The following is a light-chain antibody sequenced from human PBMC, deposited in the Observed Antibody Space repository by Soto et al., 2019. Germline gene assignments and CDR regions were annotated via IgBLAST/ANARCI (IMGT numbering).Light chain of an antibody. CDR2: DVS. CDR3: SSFTSSSTFV. CDR1: SSDVGRYNY. V-gene: IGLV2-14*03. J-gene: IGLJ1*01. Sequence: QSVLAQPASVSGPRGQSITISCTGTSSDVGRYNYVSWFQQHPGKVLKLIIYDVSNWPSGVSDRFSGSKSGNTASLTISGLHPEDEADYYCSSFTSSSTFVFGTGTKVTVL.